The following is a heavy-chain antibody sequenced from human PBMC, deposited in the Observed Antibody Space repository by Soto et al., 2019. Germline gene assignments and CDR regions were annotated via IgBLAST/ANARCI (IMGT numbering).Heavy chain of an antibody. J-gene: IGHJ6*02. CDR1: GGSISSSNW. V-gene: IGHV4-4*02. D-gene: IGHD3-22*01. CDR3: ARDRGDTTYYYDSSGYSYYYYGMDV. Sequence: QVQLQESGPGLVKPSGTLSLTCAVSGGSISSSNWWSWVRQPPGKGLEWIGEIYHSGSTNYNPSPKSRVTISVDKSKNQFSLKLSSVTAADTAVYYCARDRGDTTYYYDSSGYSYYYYGMDVWGQGTTVTVSS. CDR2: IYHSGST.